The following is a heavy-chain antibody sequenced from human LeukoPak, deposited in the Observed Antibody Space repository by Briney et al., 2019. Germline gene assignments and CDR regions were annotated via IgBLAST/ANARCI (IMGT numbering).Heavy chain of an antibody. Sequence: ASETLSLTCTISGGSVSSGSYYWSWIRQPPGKGLEWIGYIYYSRSTYYNPSHKSRVTLSVDTSKNQFSLKLSSVTAADTAVYYCARALRYCSGGSCYGDAFDIWGQGTVVTVSS. D-gene: IGHD2-15*01. CDR2: IYYSRST. CDR3: ARALRYCSGGSCYGDAFDI. V-gene: IGHV4-61*01. CDR1: GGSVSSGSYY. J-gene: IGHJ3*02.